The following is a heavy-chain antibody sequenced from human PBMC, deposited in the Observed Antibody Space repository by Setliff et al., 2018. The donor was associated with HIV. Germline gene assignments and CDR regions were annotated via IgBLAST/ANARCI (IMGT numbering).Heavy chain of an antibody. CDR2: INPAGNPT. Sequence: ASVKVSCKASGYTFTGYYMHWVRQAPGQGLEWMGIINPAGNPTSYAQKFQGRVTMTRDTSVSTAYMELSRLRSDDTAVYYCARVAWYSSSWYWGSWGEQWTNTRLDYWGQGTLVTVSS. D-gene: IGHD6-13*01. J-gene: IGHJ4*02. CDR1: GYTFTGYY. V-gene: IGHV1-2*02. CDR3: ARVAWYSSSWYWGSWGEQWTNTRLDY.